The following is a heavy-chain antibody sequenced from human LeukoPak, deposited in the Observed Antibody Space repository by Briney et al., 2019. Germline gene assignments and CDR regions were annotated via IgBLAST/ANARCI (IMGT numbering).Heavy chain of an antibody. Sequence: GGSLRLSCAASGFTFSSYGMHWVCQAPGKGLEWVAVIWYDGSNKYYADSVKGRFTISRDNSKNTLYLQMNSLRAEDTAVYYCARDKDRASAGRCYLPDDWGQGTLVTVSS. J-gene: IGHJ4*02. CDR2: IWYDGSNK. CDR1: GFTFSSYG. CDR3: ARDKDRASAGRCYLPDD. V-gene: IGHV3-33*01. D-gene: IGHD2-15*01.